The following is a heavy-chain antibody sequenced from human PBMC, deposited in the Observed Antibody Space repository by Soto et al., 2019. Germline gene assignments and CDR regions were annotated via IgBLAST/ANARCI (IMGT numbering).Heavy chain of an antibody. CDR3: ASVRGPIDY. CDR1: GFTSSSYE. Sequence: PGGSLRLSCAASGFTSSSYEMNWVRQAPGKGLEWVSYISSSGSTIYYADSVKGRFTISRDNAKNSLYLQMNSLRAEDTAVYYCASVRGPIDYWGQGTLVTVSS. CDR2: ISSSGSTI. J-gene: IGHJ4*02. V-gene: IGHV3-48*03. D-gene: IGHD3-10*02.